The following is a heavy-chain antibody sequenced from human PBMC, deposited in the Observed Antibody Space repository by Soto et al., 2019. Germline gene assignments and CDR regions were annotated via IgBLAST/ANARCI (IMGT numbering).Heavy chain of an antibody. V-gene: IGHV2-5*02. J-gene: IGHJ4*02. CDR3: ARFLWSDTSLYYFDY. CDR1: GFSLTGSGVG. Sequence: QITLKESGPPLVKPTQTLTLTCTFSGFSLTGSGVGVGWIRQPPGKALEGLALIYWDDDKRYSPSLKSRLTITKDTSKNQVALTVTYMDPVDTATYYCARFLWSDTSLYYFDYWGQGTLVTVSS. CDR2: IYWDDDK. D-gene: IGHD3-3*01.